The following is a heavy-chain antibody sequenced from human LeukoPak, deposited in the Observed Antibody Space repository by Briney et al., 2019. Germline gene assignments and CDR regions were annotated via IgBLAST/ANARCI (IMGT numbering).Heavy chain of an antibody. Sequence: SETQSLTCSVSDGSINSYYWNWIRRPPGRGLEWIGYIYYNGNTNYSPSLKSRVTMSVDTSKNLFSLKVSSVTAADTAVYYCARGRSNYYGMDVWGQGTTVTVSS. CDR3: ARGRSNYYGMDV. V-gene: IGHV4-59*01. CDR1: DGSINSYY. CDR2: IYYNGNT. J-gene: IGHJ6*02. D-gene: IGHD1-26*01.